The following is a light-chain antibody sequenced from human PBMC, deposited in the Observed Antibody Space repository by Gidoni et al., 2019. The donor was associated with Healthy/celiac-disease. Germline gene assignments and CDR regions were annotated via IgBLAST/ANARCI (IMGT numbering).Light chain of an antibody. V-gene: IGKV1-9*01. CDR3: QQLNSYPRS. Sequence: DIQLSQHSPFLSASAGDRVTITCRASQGISSYLYWYQQQPGKAPTLLLYADATLQGGVPSRFSGSGSWTEFTLTISSLQPEDYATYYCQQLNSYPRSFXQXTKLEIK. J-gene: IGKJ2*04. CDR1: QGISSY. CDR2: ADA.